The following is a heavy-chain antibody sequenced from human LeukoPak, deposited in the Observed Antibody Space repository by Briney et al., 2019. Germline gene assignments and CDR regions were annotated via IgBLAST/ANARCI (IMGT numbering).Heavy chain of an antibody. V-gene: IGHV3-33*01. CDR2: IWSDGSNK. CDR1: GFIFSSYG. Sequence: GGSLRLSCAASGFIFSSYGMHWVRQAPGKGPEWVVVIWSDGSNKYNADSVKGRFTISRDNSKNTLYLEMNSLRAEDTAVYYCARDKGRNVIWTLEYWGQGTLVTVSS. CDR3: ARDKGRNVIWTLEY. J-gene: IGHJ4*02. D-gene: IGHD2-15*01.